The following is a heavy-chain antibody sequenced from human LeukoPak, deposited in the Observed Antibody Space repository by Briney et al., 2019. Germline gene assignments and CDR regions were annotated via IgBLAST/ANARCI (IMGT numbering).Heavy chain of an antibody. CDR2: INPRGGSA. V-gene: IGHV1-46*01. Sequence: ASVKVSCKASGYTFTSYYMHWVRQAPGQGLEWMGIINPRGGSATSAQKFQGRVTLTRDTSTSTVYMELSSLRSEDTAVYSCARDYHGSGSLTTFDYWGQGTLVTVSS. D-gene: IGHD3-10*01. CDR3: ARDYHGSGSLTTFDY. J-gene: IGHJ4*02. CDR1: GYTFTSYY.